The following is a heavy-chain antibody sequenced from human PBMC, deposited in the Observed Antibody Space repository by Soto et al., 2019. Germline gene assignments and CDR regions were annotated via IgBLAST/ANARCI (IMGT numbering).Heavy chain of an antibody. V-gene: IGHV5-51*03. CDR2: IYPGDSDT. CDR1: GYSFTSYW. J-gene: IGHJ4*02. CDR3: ARLAYCGGDCSAAIDY. D-gene: IGHD2-21*02. Sequence: EVQLVQSGAEVKKPGESLKISCKGSGYSFTSYWIGWVRQMPGKGLEWMGIIYPGDSDTRYSPSFQGQVTISADKSTSTAYLQWSSLKASDTAMYYCARLAYCGGDCSAAIDYWGQGTLVTVSS.